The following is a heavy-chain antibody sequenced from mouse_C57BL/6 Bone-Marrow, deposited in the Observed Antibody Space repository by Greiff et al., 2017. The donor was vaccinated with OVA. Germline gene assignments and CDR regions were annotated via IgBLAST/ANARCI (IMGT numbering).Heavy chain of an antibody. CDR2: IDPENGDT. J-gene: IGHJ3*01. D-gene: IGHD1-1*01. CDR3: TTWDYYGSSSWFAY. V-gene: IGHV14-4*01. Sequence: EVKVEESGAELVRPGASVKLSCTASGFNIKDDYMHWVKQRPEQGLEWIGWIDPENGDTEYASKFQGKATITADTSSNTAYLQLSSLTSEDTAVYYCTTWDYYGSSSWFAYWGQGTLVTVSA. CDR1: GFNIKDDY.